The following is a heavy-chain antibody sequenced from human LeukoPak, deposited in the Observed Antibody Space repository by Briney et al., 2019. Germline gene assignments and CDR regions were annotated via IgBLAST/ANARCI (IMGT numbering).Heavy chain of an antibody. CDR1: GFTFSSYW. V-gene: IGHV3-74*01. CDR3: ARGRYYLDS. Sequence: GGSLRLSCAASGFTFSSYWMHWVRQAPGKGLVWVSHFHSDGITTNYADSVKGRFTISRDNAKNMLYLQMNSQRAEDTAVYYCARGRYYLDSWGQGTLVTVSS. J-gene: IGHJ4*02. CDR2: FHSDGITT.